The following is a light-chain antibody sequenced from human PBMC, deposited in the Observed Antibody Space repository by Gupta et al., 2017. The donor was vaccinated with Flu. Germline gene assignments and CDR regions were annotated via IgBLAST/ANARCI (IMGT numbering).Light chain of an antibody. V-gene: IGLV1-47*01. Sequence: RSNIGGNSVYWYQQLPGSAPKLLVYKNDPRPSGVPDRFSGSKSGTSASLAITGLRSEDEADYYCASWDDSLVGRMFGGGTKLTVL. J-gene: IGLJ3*02. CDR3: ASWDDSLVGRM. CDR1: RSNIGGNS. CDR2: KND.